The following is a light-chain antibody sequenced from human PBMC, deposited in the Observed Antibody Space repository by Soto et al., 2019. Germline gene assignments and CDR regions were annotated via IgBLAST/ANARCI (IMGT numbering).Light chain of an antibody. V-gene: IGKV3-15*01. CDR1: QSVSRK. J-gene: IGKJ5*01. CDR3: QHYNNWPYT. Sequence: ILMTQSPSTLSVSPGERATLSCRARQSVSRKLAWYQQKPGQAPTLLIFDASTRATGVPATFSGSGSGTDFTLTISGLQSEDFEFYYCQHYNNWPYTFGQGTRLEIK. CDR2: DAS.